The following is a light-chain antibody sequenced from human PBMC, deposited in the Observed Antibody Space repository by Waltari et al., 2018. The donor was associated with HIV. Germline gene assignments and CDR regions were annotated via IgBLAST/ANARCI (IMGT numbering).Light chain of an antibody. CDR2: DDS. Sequence: YVMTQPSSLSVAPGETATISCGANNIGSQSVHWYQQRPGQAPVLVISDDSDRPAEIPERFAGSNSGNTATLTISGVEAGDEADYYCQVWDSTSDHPAFGGGTKLTVL. CDR1: NIGSQS. CDR3: QVWDSTSDHPA. V-gene: IGLV3-21*01. J-gene: IGLJ3*02.